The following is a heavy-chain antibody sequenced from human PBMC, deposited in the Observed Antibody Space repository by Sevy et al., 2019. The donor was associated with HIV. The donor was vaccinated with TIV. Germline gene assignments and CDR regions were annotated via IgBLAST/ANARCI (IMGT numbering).Heavy chain of an antibody. V-gene: IGHV3-30*03. J-gene: IGHJ6*02. CDR3: ASPRGRYVGSSWLYYYFAMDV. CDR1: GFSFRSHG. Sequence: GGSLRLSCTAAGFSFRSHGMHWVRQAPGKGLEWVAGISSDGSSQDYGDSVKGRFTISRDNSKDTVYLQMNSLRPEDTAVYYCASPRGRYVGSSWLYYYFAMDVWGQGTTVTVSS. D-gene: IGHD6-13*01. CDR2: ISSDGSSQ.